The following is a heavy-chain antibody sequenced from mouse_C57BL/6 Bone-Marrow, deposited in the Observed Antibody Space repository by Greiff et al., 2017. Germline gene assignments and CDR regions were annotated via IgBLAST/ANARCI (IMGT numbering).Heavy chain of an antibody. CDR1: GYTFTSYW. J-gene: IGHJ4*01. CDR2: IDPSDSYT. Sequence: VQLQQPGAELVRPGTSVKLSCKASGYTFTSYWMHWVKQRPGQGLEWIGVIDPSDSYTNYNQKFKGKATLTVAPSSSTAYMQLSSLTSEESAVYYCARFFPYYGSSPYAMDYGGQGTSVTVSS. CDR3: ARFFPYYGSSPYAMDY. V-gene: IGHV1-59*01. D-gene: IGHD1-1*01.